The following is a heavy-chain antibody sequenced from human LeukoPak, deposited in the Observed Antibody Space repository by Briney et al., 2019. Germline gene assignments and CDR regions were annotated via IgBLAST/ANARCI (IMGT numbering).Heavy chain of an antibody. Sequence: ASVKVSCKASGYTLTSYYMHWVRQAPGQGLEWMGIINPSGGSTSYAQKFQGRVTMTRDMSTSTVYMELSSLRSEDTAVYYCARGHATVTPRGMRYYFDYWGQGTLVTVSS. CDR2: INPSGGST. V-gene: IGHV1-46*01. J-gene: IGHJ4*02. CDR1: GYTLTSYY. D-gene: IGHD4-11*01. CDR3: ARGHATVTPRGMRYYFDY.